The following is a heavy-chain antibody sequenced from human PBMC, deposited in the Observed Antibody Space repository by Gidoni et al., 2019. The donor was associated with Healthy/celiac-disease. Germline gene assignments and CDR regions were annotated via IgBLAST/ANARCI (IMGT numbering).Heavy chain of an antibody. CDR3: AKDRTGYCSGGSCYSGY. CDR1: GFTVSSYA. Sequence: EVQLLESGGGLVQPGGSLRLSCAASGFTVSSYAMSWVRQAPGQGLGWVSAISGSGGSTYYADSVKGRFTISRDNSKNTLYLQMNSLRAEDTAVYYCAKDRTGYCSGGSCYSGYWGQGTLVTVSS. D-gene: IGHD2-15*01. V-gene: IGHV3-23*01. CDR2: ISGSGGST. J-gene: IGHJ4*02.